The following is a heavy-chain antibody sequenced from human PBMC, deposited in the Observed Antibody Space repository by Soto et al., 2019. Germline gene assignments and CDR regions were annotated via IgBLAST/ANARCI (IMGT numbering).Heavy chain of an antibody. CDR1: GYTFTSYI. J-gene: IGHJ4*02. CDR2: VSGYNGDT. CDR3: ARDGVSSTEYTWNYGTYFDY. Sequence: ASVKVSCKASGYTFTSYIISWVRQAPGQGLEWMGWVSGYNGDTNYAQKLQGRITMTTDTSTSTAYMELRSLRPDDTAMYYCARDGVSSTEYTWNYGTYFDYWGQGALVTVS. D-gene: IGHD1-7*01. V-gene: IGHV1-18*01.